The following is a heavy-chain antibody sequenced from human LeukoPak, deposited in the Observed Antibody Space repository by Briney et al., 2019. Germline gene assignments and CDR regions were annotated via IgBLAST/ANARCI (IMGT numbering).Heavy chain of an antibody. CDR3: ARVKRQTMVRGVIIWFWFDP. CDR1: GGSISSYY. J-gene: IGHJ5*02. V-gene: IGHV4-59*01. D-gene: IGHD3-10*01. CDR2: IYYSGST. Sequence: SETLSLTCTVSGGSISSYYWSWIRQPPGKGLEWIGYIYYSGSTNYNPSLKSRVTISVDTPKNQFSLKLSSATAADTAVYYCARVKRQTMVRGVIIWFWFDPWGQGTLVTVSS.